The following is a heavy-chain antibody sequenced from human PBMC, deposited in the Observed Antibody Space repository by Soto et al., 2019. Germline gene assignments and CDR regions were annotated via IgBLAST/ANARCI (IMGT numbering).Heavy chain of an antibody. CDR2: INHSGGT. Sequence: QVQLQQWGAGLLKPSETLSLTCAVYGGSFSGYYWSGIRQPPVKGLEWIGEINHSGGTNYIPSLKRLVTISVASSKNQFSLNLSSVTAADTAVYYCATCNPRISYFDLWARGTLVTVSS. CDR1: GGSFSGYY. V-gene: IGHV4-34*01. J-gene: IGHJ2*01. D-gene: IGHD2-21*01. CDR3: ATCNPRISYFDL.